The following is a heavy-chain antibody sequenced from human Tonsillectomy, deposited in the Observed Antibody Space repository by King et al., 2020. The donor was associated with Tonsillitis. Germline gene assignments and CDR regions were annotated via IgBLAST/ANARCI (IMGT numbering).Heavy chain of an antibody. CDR2: ISGSSSFI. Sequence: VQLVESGGGLVKPGGSLRLSCAASGFTFRTYGMNWVRQAPGRGLEWVSSISGSSSFIYYADSVKGRFTISRDNAKNSLYLQMNSLSAEDTAVYYCTRDIFPADTAILYWGQGTLVTVSS. J-gene: IGHJ4*02. V-gene: IGHV3-21*01. CDR3: TRDIFPADTAILY. D-gene: IGHD5-18*01. CDR1: GFTFRTYG.